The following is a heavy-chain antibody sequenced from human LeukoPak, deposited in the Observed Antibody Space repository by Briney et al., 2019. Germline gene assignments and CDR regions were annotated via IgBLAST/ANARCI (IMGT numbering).Heavy chain of an antibody. D-gene: IGHD3-22*01. Sequence: GGSLRLSCAASGFTFSSYAMSWVRQAPGKGLEWVSAISGSGGSTYYADSVKGRFTISRDNSKNTLYLQMNSLRAEDTAVYYCAKGDSGYYYDSSGYLNWFDPWGQGTLVTVSS. J-gene: IGHJ5*02. CDR1: GFTFSSYA. CDR3: AKGDSGYYYDSSGYLNWFDP. V-gene: IGHV3-23*01. CDR2: ISGSGGST.